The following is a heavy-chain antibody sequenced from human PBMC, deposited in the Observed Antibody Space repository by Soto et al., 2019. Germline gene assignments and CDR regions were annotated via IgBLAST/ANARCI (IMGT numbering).Heavy chain of an antibody. V-gene: IGHV1-46*03. CDR2: INPSGGST. CDR1: GYTFTSYY. J-gene: IGHJ6*03. CDR3: ASCRNYYYMDV. Sequence: ASVKVSCTASGYTFTSYYMHWVRQAPGQGLEWMGIINPSGGSTSYAQKFQGRVTMTRDTSTSTVYMELSSLRSEDTAVYYCASCRNYYYMDVWGKGTTVTVSS.